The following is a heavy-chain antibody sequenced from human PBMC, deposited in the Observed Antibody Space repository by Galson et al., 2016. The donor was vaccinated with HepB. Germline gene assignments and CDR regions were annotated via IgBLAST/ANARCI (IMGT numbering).Heavy chain of an antibody. Sequence: SLRLSCAASGFTFDDYAMSWVRQTPGKGLEWVSSISWNSGRIDYADSVKGRFTISRDNAQNSLHLQMNSLRTEDTASYYCAKDRGNLNYYQLYGLDVWGQGTTVTVSS. J-gene: IGHJ6*02. CDR2: ISWNSGRI. CDR3: AKDRGNLNYYQLYGLDV. CDR1: GFTFDDYA. D-gene: IGHD4-23*01. V-gene: IGHV3-9*01.